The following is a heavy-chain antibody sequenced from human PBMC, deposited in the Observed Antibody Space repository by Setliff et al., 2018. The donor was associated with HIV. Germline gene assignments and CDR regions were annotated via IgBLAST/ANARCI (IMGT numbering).Heavy chain of an antibody. J-gene: IGHJ4*02. D-gene: IGHD3-22*01. Sequence: GGSLRLSCAASGFTFSSYAMSWVRQAPGKGPVWVSRIAVDGSRTDYADSVKGRFTISRDNARDTLYLEMNSLRVEDAAVYYCAKGRSGYYNFDSWGQGTLVTVSS. V-gene: IGHV3-23*01. CDR3: AKGRSGYYNFDS. CDR1: GFTFSSYA. CDR2: IAVDGSRT.